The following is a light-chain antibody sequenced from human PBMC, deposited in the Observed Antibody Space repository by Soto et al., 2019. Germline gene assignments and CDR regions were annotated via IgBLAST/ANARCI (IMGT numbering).Light chain of an antibody. V-gene: IGKV1-5*01. CDR1: QSISSW. CDR3: KQYNSYSSPIT. J-gene: IGKJ5*01. CDR2: DAS. Sequence: DIQMTQSPSTLSASVGDRVTITCRASQSISSWLAWYQQKPGKAPKLLIYDASSLESGVPSRFSGSGSGTEFNITISSLQPDDFATYYCKQYNSYSSPITFGQGTRLEIK.